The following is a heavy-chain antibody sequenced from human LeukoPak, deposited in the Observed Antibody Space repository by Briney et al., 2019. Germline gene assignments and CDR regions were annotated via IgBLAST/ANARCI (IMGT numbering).Heavy chain of an antibody. CDR1: GFIFSNYG. V-gene: IGHV3-33*01. CDR2: IWYDGSQK. CDR3: ARYGSGKNFDY. J-gene: IGHJ4*02. D-gene: IGHD3-10*01. Sequence: GGSLRLSCAASGFIFSNYGIHWVRQAPGKGLEWVAVIWYDGSQKYYADSVKGRFTISRDNSKNTVFLQMNSLRAEDTAVYYCARYGSGKNFDYWGQGTPVTVSS.